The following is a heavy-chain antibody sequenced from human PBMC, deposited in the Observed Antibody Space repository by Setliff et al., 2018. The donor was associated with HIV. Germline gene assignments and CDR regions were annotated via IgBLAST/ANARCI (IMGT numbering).Heavy chain of an antibody. V-gene: IGHV3-23*05. CDR1: GFTFSTYA. D-gene: IGHD2-2*01. CDR3: LLYCSGTSCHLPDV. CDR2: IYTDGST. J-gene: IGHJ6*02. Sequence: GSLRLSCAASGFTFSTYAMSWVRQAPGKGLAWVSAIYTDGSTVYADSVKGRFTISRDNSKNTLYLQMNSLRPEDTAVYYCLLYCSGTSCHLPDVWGQGTTVTVSS.